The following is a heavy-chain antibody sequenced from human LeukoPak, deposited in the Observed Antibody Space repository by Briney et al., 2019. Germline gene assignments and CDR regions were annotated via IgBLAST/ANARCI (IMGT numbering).Heavy chain of an antibody. Sequence: GSLRFSCAASGFIFNIYEMNWVRPAPGKGLEWVSYISSGGSTIYYADSVKGRFTISRDNAKNSLYLQMNSLRTEDTAVYYWARGAAGRQIAAAGYWGQGTLVTVSS. V-gene: IGHV3-48*03. CDR3: ARGAAGRQIAAAGY. CDR2: ISSGGSTI. CDR1: GFIFNIYE. D-gene: IGHD6-13*01. J-gene: IGHJ4*02.